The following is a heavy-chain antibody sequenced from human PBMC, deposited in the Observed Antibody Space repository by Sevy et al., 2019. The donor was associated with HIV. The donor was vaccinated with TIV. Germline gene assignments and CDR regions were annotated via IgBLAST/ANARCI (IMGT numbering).Heavy chain of an antibody. CDR2: IKSKTDGGTT. J-gene: IGHJ4*02. D-gene: IGHD4-17*01. V-gene: IGHV3-15*01. CDR1: GFTFSNAW. Sequence: GGSLRLSCAASGFTFSNAWMSWVRQAPGKGLEWVGRIKSKTDGGTTDYAAPVKGRFTISRDDSKNTLYLQMNSLKTEDTAVYYCTTAPDYGDSPPLGSFDYWGQGTLVTVSS. CDR3: TTAPDYGDSPPLGSFDY.